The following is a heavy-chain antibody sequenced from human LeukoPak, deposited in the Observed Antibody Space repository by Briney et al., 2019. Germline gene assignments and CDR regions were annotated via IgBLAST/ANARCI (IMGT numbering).Heavy chain of an antibody. CDR2: ISYDGSNK. CDR3: ARDKSAARHFDY. CDR1: GFTFSRYA. D-gene: IGHD6-6*01. V-gene: IGHV3-30*04. J-gene: IGHJ4*02. Sequence: GGSLRLSCAASGFTFSRYAMNWVRQAPGKGLEWVAVISYDGSNKYYADSVKGRFTISRDNSKNTLYLQMNSLRAEDTAVYYCARDKSAARHFDYWGQGTLVTVSS.